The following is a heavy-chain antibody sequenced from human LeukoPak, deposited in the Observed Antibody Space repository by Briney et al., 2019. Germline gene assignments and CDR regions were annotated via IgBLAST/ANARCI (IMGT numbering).Heavy chain of an antibody. D-gene: IGHD6-19*01. Sequence: PGGSLRLSCAASGSTFSSYSMNWVRQAPGKGLEWVSSISSSSSYIYYADSVKGRFTISRDNARNSLYLQMNSLRAEDTAMYYCARAVAGTMDFDYWGQGTLVAVSS. CDR2: ISSSSSYI. CDR1: GSTFSSYS. CDR3: ARAVAGTMDFDY. V-gene: IGHV3-21*01. J-gene: IGHJ4*02.